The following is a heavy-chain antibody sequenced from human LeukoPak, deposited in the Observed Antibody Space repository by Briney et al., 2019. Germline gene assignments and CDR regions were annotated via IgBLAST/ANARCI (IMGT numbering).Heavy chain of an antibody. V-gene: IGHV1-2*02. J-gene: IGHJ4*02. CDR1: GYTFSGYY. CDR3: AREGGLSRYQVLSHGSFDY. D-gene: IGHD2-2*01. Sequence: ASVKVSCKASGYTFSGYYIHWVRQAPGQGLEGMGWINPNTCGTNYAHKFRGRVTMTSDTSITTAYMELSSLRSEDTAVYYCAREGGLSRYQVLSHGSFDYWGQGTLLTVSS. CDR2: INPNTCGT.